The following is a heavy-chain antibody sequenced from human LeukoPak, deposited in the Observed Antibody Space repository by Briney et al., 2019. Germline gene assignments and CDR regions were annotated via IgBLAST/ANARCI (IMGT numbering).Heavy chain of an antibody. CDR2: INHSGST. CDR3: ARGPKYYYDSSGYGYYYYYYGMDV. CDR1: GGSFSGYY. Sequence: SETLSLTCAVYGGSFSGYYWSWIRQPPGKGLEWIGEINHSGSTNYNPSLKSRVTISVDKSKSQFSLKLSSVTAADTAVYYCARGPKYYYDSSGYGYYYYYYGMDVWGQGTTVTVSS. V-gene: IGHV4-34*01. J-gene: IGHJ6*02. D-gene: IGHD3-22*01.